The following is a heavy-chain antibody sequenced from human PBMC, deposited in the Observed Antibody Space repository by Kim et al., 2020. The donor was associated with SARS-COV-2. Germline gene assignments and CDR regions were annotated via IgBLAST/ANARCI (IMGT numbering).Heavy chain of an antibody. CDR1: GYSFTSYW. J-gene: IGHJ6*02. V-gene: IGHV5-10-1*01. CDR3: ARRRTLDTAKTYYYYYGMDV. Sequence: GESLKISCKGSGYSFTSYWISWVRQMPGKGLEWMGRIDPSDSYTNYSPSFQGHVTISADKSISTAYLQWSSLKASDTAMYYCARRRTLDTAKTYYYYYGMDVWGQGTTLTVSS. CDR2: IDPSDSYT. D-gene: IGHD5-18*01.